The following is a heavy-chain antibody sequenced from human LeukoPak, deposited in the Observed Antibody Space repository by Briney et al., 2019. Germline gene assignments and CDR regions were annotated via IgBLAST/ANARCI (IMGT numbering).Heavy chain of an antibody. Sequence: PGGSLRLSCGASGFTFSSFGMHWVRQAPGKGLEWVSFIRSNGWATDYANSVKGRLTISRDNSKSTLYVQMNSLRVEDTAVYYCVKDRDGGNFYFDYWGQGVLVTVSS. J-gene: IGHJ4*02. CDR3: VKDRDGGNFYFDY. D-gene: IGHD4-23*01. CDR1: GFTFSSFG. V-gene: IGHV3-30*02. CDR2: IRSNGWAT.